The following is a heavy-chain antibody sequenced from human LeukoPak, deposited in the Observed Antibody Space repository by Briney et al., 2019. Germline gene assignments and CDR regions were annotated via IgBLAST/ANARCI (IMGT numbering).Heavy chain of an antibody. V-gene: IGHV3-74*01. CDR1: GFTFSSYG. D-gene: IGHD6-19*01. CDR2: VNEDGSRT. Sequence: GRSLRLSCAASGFTFSSYGMHWVRQAPGQGLMWVSHVNEDGSRTTYADPVKGRFTVSRDNARGTLYLEMNNLAVDDTAVYYCTRGHASGWTRDAFDLWGQGTMVTVSS. CDR3: TRGHASGWTRDAFDL. J-gene: IGHJ3*01.